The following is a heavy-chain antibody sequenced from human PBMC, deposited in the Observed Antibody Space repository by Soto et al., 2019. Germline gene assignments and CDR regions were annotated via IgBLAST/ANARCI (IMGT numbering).Heavy chain of an antibody. CDR2: IYYSGST. CDR3: AAPMVRGVPYYYYYYGMDV. Sequence: PSETLSLTCTVSGGSISSISYYRGWIRQPPGKGLEWIGSIYYSGSTYYKPSLKSRVTISVDTSKNQFSLKLISVTAADTAVFYCAAPMVRGVPYYYYYYGMDVWGQGT. J-gene: IGHJ6*02. V-gene: IGHV4-39*01. CDR1: GGSISSISYY. D-gene: IGHD3-10*01.